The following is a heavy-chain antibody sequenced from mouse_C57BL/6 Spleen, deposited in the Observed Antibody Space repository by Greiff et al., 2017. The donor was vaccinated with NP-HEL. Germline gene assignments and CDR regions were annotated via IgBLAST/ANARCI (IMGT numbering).Heavy chain of an antibody. V-gene: IGHV1-22*01. D-gene: IGHD2-4*01. J-gene: IGHJ3*01. Sequence: EVQLQQSGPELVKPGASVKMSCKASGYTFTDYNMHWVKQSHGKSLEWIGYINPNNGGTSYNQKFKGKATLTVNKSSSTAYMELRSLTSEDSAVYYCASDDYDSAWFAYWGQGTLVTVSA. CDR1: GYTFTDYN. CDR3: ASDDYDSAWFAY. CDR2: INPNNGGT.